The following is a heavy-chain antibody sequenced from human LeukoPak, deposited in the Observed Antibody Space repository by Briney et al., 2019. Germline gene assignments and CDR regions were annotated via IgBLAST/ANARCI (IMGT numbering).Heavy chain of an antibody. J-gene: IGHJ4*02. Sequence: GGSLRLSCAASGFTFSSYSMNWVRQAPGKGLEWVSSISSSSSYIYYADSVKGRFTISKDNAKNSLYLQMNSLRAEDTAVYYCARGWGYSSGLYYFDYWGQGTQVTVSS. CDR2: ISSSSSYI. CDR1: GFTFSSYS. D-gene: IGHD6-19*01. CDR3: ARGWGYSSGLYYFDY. V-gene: IGHV3-21*04.